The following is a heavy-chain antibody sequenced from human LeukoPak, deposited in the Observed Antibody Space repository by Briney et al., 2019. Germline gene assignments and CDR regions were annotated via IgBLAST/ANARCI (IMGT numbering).Heavy chain of an antibody. Sequence: PGGSLRLSCAASGFTFSSYSMNWVRQAPGKGLEWVSSISSSSSYIYYADSVKGRFTISRDNAKNSLYLQMNSLRAEDTAVYYCAGEEGYCSGGSCYSGDAFDIWGQGTMVTVSS. J-gene: IGHJ3*02. CDR2: ISSSSSYI. V-gene: IGHV3-21*01. CDR1: GFTFSSYS. CDR3: AGEEGYCSGGSCYSGDAFDI. D-gene: IGHD2-15*01.